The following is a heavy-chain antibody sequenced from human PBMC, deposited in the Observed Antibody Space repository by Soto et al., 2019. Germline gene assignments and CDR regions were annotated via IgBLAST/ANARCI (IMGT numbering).Heavy chain of an antibody. CDR1: GYTFRNYG. D-gene: IGHD1-26*01. Sequence: VQLVQSGAEVKKPGASVKVSCEAYGYTFRNYGITWVRQAPGQGLEWIGWVSGYNRNTNYAQKFEDRVTMTTDTSTSIAYLELRRLXXXXXXXXXXXXXRQWDPLPYWGPGTLLVVS. CDR2: VSGYNRNT. J-gene: IGHJ4*02. V-gene: IGHV1-18*01. CDR3: XXXRQWDPLPY.